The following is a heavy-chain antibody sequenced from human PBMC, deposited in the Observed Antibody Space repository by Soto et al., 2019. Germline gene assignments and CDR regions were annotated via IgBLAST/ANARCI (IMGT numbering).Heavy chain of an antibody. D-gene: IGHD2-2*01. J-gene: IGHJ5*02. CDR3: ATNLFSSTSRGSDFDP. Sequence: QVQLVQSGAEMKKPGASVKISCKASGYYFTGYYMHWVRQAPGQGLEWMGWINPNCSVTNYAQRFQGRVTMTRDTSISTAYLEVKRLTSDDTAVYYCATNLFSSTSRGSDFDPWGQGTLVIVSS. CDR2: INPNCSVT. CDR1: GYYFTGYY. V-gene: IGHV1-2*02.